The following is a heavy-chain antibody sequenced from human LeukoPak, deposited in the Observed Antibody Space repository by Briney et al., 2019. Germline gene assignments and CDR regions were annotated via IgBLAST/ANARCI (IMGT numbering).Heavy chain of an antibody. V-gene: IGHV4-59*08. Sequence: SETLSLICNVSGGSISDYHWSWIRQPPGKGLEWLGYIYYSGSSNYNPSLKSRVTISADTSKNQFSLKLSSVTAADTAVYYCARQVYSSGWSTGDYFDYWGQGTLVTVSS. J-gene: IGHJ4*02. CDR2: IYYSGSS. CDR1: GGSISDYH. CDR3: ARQVYSSGWSTGDYFDY. D-gene: IGHD6-19*01.